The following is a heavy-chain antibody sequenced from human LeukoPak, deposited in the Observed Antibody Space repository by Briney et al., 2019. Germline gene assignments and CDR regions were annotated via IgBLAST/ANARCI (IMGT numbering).Heavy chain of an antibody. Sequence: GASVKVSYKASGYTFTGYYMHWVRQAPGQGLEWMGWINPNSGGTNYAQKFQGRVTMTRDTSISTAYMELSRLRSDDTAVYYCAGSSSWIYGMDVWGQGTTVTVSS. CDR3: AGSSSWIYGMDV. J-gene: IGHJ6*02. CDR2: INPNSGGT. V-gene: IGHV1-2*02. D-gene: IGHD6-13*01. CDR1: GYTFTGYY.